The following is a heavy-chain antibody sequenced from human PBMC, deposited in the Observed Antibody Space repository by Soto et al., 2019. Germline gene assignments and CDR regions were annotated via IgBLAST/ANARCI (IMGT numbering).Heavy chain of an antibody. CDR1: GFIFSSYW. D-gene: IGHD3-16*01. CDR3: TSGMGGRWGY. Sequence: GGSLRLSCEVSGFIFSSYWMHWVRQVPGKGLVWVSRTNEDGSITNYADSVRGRFTISRDNAKNTLYLEMNSLRVEDTAVYYLTSGMGGRWGYWGQGTLVTVSS. CDR2: TNEDGSIT. V-gene: IGHV3-74*01. J-gene: IGHJ4*02.